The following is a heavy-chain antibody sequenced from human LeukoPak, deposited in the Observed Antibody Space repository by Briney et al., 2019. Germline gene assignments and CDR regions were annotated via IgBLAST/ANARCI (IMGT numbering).Heavy chain of an antibody. J-gene: IGHJ3*01. CDR2: INHSGST. CDR1: GGSFSGYY. V-gene: IGHV4-34*01. CDR3: ARDEGYDSS. D-gene: IGHD3-22*01. Sequence: SETLSLTCAVYGGSFSGYYWSWIRQPPGKGLEWIGEINHSGSTNYNPSLKSRVTISVDTSKNQFSLKLSSVTAADTAVYYCARDEGYDSSWGQGTMVTVS.